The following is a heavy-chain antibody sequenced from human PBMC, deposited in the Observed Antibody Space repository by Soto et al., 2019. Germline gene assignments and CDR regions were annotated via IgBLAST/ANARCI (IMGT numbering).Heavy chain of an antibody. Sequence: PGESLKISCKGSGYSFTSYWIGWVRQMPGKGLEWMGIIHPGDSDTRYSPSFQGQVTISADKSISTAYLQWSSLKASDTAMYYCAGEGYYYDSSGYYPHVWGQGTMVTVSS. V-gene: IGHV5-51*01. CDR1: GYSFTSYW. CDR3: AGEGYYYDSSGYYPHV. D-gene: IGHD3-22*01. CDR2: IHPGDSDT. J-gene: IGHJ3*01.